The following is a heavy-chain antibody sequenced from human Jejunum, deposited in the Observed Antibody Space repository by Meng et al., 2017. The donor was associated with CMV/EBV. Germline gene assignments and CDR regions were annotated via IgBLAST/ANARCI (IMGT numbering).Heavy chain of an antibody. Sequence: SGITFSTYGMHWVRQAPGKGLEWVSVFYTGGQTYYADAVKGRFTISRDTSKNTVDLQMNSLRAEDTAVYYCSSFDYAGHPDSFDIWGQGTLVTVSS. J-gene: IGHJ4*01. D-gene: IGHD3-9*01. V-gene: IGHV3-53*01. CDR3: SSFDYAGHPDSFDI. CDR1: GITFSTYG. CDR2: FYTGGQT.